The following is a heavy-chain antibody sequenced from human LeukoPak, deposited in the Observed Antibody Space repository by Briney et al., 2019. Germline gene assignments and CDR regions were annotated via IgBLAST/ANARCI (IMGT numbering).Heavy chain of an antibody. J-gene: IGHJ3*02. V-gene: IGHV1-69*06. CDR2: IIAIFGTA. CDR1: GYTFSSYG. Sequence: GASVKVSCKGSGYTFSSYGLSWVRQAPGQGLEWMGGIIAIFGTANYAQKFQGRVTITADKSTSTAYMELSSLRSEDTAVYYCARVKVGYDFWSGHYAFVIWGQGTMVTVSS. CDR3: ARVKVGYDFWSGHYAFVI. D-gene: IGHD3-3*01.